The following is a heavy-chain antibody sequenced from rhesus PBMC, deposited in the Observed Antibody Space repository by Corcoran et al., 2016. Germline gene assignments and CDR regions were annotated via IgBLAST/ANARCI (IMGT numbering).Heavy chain of an antibody. D-gene: IGHD6-25*01. J-gene: IGHJ6*01. CDR1: GGSISGYYY. V-gene: IGHV4-73*01. Sequence: QVQLQQWGEGLVKPSETLSLTCAVYGGSISGYYYWSWIRQPPGKGLEWIGYIYGNSSSNNYNPSLKNRITISKDTAQNQFSLKLRVVTAADTAVYYWAREGIAAAGTGYYGLDSWGQGVVVTVSS. CDR2: IYGNSSSN. CDR3: AREGIAAAGTGYYGLDS.